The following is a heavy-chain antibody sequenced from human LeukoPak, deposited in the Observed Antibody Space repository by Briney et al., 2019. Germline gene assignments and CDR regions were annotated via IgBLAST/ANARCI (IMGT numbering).Heavy chain of an antibody. J-gene: IGHJ4*02. CDR3: AKALHASSYDFWSGYYANNDY. Sequence: GGSLRLSCAASGFTFSSYAMNWVRQAPGKGLAWVSGINNSGGSTYYADSVKGRFTISRDNSKNTLYLQMNSLRAEDTAVYYCAKALHASSYDFWSGYYANNDYWGQGTLVTVSS. V-gene: IGHV3-23*01. CDR1: GFTFSSYA. D-gene: IGHD3-3*01. CDR2: INNSGGST.